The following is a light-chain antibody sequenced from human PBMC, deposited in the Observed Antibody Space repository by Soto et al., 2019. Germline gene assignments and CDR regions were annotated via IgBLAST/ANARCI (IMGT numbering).Light chain of an antibody. CDR2: EAS. CDR1: QGISSY. CDR3: LQDFKYPRT. J-gene: IGKJ1*01. V-gene: IGKV1D-8*03. Sequence: VIWMTQSPSLLSASTVDRVSVSCLMSQGISSYLAWYQQKPGKAPELLIYEASTLQSGVPSRFSGSYSGTDFTLTIGSLQPEDFATYYCLQDFKYPRTFGQGTKVDIK.